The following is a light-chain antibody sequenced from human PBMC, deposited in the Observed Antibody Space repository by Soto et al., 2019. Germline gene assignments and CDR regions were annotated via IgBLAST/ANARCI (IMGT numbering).Light chain of an antibody. V-gene: IGKV3D-20*02. CDR3: QQRSNCPPIT. CDR1: QSVSSSY. Sequence: EIVLTQSPDTLSLSPGERPTLSCRASQSVSSSYLAWYQQKPGQAPRLLIFGASSRATGIPGRFSGSGSGTDFTLTISSVEPEDFAVYYCQQRSNCPPITFGQGTRLEI. CDR2: GAS. J-gene: IGKJ5*01.